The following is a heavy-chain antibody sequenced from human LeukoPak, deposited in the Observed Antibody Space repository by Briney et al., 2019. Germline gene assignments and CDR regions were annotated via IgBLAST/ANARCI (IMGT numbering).Heavy chain of an antibody. CDR2: INPNTGDT. CDR1: EYTFSXYY. Sequence: XXXKXXEYTFSXYYMHWVRQAPGQGLEWMGWINPNTGDTNYAQKFQGRVTMTRDTSINTAYMDLSRLTSDDTAVYYCARNPAKNYYGSGSYYNSEYFQHWGQGTLVTVSS. D-gene: IGHD3-10*01. V-gene: IGHV1-2*02. CDR3: ARNPAKNYYGSGSYYNSEYFQH. J-gene: IGHJ1*01.